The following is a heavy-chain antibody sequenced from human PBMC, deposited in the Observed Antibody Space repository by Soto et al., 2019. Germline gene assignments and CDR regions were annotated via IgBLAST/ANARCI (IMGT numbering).Heavy chain of an antibody. CDR1: GFAFITYE. CDR3: ATSLSGYYEDY. D-gene: IGHD3-22*01. Sequence: PWGSLRLSCVASGFAFITYEMMFFRQSPGKGREWVSYIHVNGRTTYYPESVKGRFTISRDNAKNSMYLQMNSLRAGDTAVYYCATSLSGYYEDYWGQGTLVTVSS. CDR2: IHVNGRTT. V-gene: IGHV3-48*03. J-gene: IGHJ4*02.